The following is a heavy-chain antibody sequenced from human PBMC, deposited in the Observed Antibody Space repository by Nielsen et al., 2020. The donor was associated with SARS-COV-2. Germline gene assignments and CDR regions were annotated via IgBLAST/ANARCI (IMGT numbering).Heavy chain of an antibody. Sequence: GESLKISCAASGFTVSSNYVSWVRQAPGKGLEWVSVIYSGSSTYYADSVKGRFTISRDNSKNTLYLQMNSLRAEDTAVYYCASEIAVAGLDYWGQGTLVTVSS. CDR3: ASEIAVAGLDY. CDR1: GFTVSSNY. J-gene: IGHJ4*02. D-gene: IGHD6-19*01. CDR2: IYSGSST. V-gene: IGHV3-53*01.